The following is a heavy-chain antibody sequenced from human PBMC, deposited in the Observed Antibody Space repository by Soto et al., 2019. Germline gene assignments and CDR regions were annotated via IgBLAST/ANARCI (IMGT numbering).Heavy chain of an antibody. CDR2: ISYDGSNK. J-gene: IGHJ4*02. V-gene: IGHV3-30*18. D-gene: IGHD3-22*01. CDR3: AKDRAYYYDSSGYFYY. CDR1: GFTFSSYG. Sequence: GGSLRLSCAASGFTFSSYGMHWVRQAPGKGLEWVAVISYDGSNKYYADSVKGRFTISRDNSKNTLYLQMNSLRAEDTAVYYCAKDRAYYYDSSGYFYYWGQGTLVTVSS.